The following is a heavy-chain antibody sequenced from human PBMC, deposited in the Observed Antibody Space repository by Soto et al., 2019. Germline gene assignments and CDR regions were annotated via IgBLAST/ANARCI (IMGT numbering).Heavy chain of an antibody. D-gene: IGHD2-2*01. V-gene: IGHV3-30-3*01. CDR1: GFTLSSYA. CDR2: ISYDGSNK. CDR3: ARTPRSRGYATRSVAFDI. Sequence: GGSLRLSCAASGFTLSSYAMHWVRQAPGKGLEWVAVISYDGSNKYYADSVKGRFTISRDNSKNTLYLQMNSLRAEDTAVYYCARTPRSRGYATRSVAFDIWGQGTMVTVSS. J-gene: IGHJ3*02.